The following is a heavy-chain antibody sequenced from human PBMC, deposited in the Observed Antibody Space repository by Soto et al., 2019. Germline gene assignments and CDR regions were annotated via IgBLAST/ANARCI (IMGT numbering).Heavy chain of an antibody. Sequence: GGSLRLSCAASGFTFSSYAMSWVRQAPGKGLEWVSAISGSGGSTYYADSVKGRFTISRDNSKSTLYLQMNSLRAEDTAVYYCAKLSEWHDAFDIWGQGTMVTVSS. CDR2: ISGSGGST. D-gene: IGHD3-3*01. V-gene: IGHV3-23*01. J-gene: IGHJ3*02. CDR1: GFTFSSYA. CDR3: AKLSEWHDAFDI.